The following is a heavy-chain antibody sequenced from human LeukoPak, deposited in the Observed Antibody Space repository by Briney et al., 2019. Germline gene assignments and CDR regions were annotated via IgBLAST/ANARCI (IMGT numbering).Heavy chain of an antibody. D-gene: IGHD3-16*01. J-gene: IGHJ4*02. CDR1: GGSISKYY. CDR3: ARGPLGELVLGYDY. CDR2: IYSSGST. V-gene: IGHV4-4*07. Sequence: SETLSLTCTVSGGSISKYYWSWIRQPAGKGLEWIGRIYSSGSTNYNPSLKSRVTMSVDTSKNQFSLKLSSVTAADTAVYYCARGPLGELVLGYDYWGQGTLVTVSS.